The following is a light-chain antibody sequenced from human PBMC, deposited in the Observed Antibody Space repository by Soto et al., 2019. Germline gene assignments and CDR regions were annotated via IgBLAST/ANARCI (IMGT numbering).Light chain of an antibody. CDR1: QSVSSY. J-gene: IGKJ4*01. CDR2: GTS. Sequence: EIVLTQSPGTLSLSPGERATLSCRASQSVSSYLAWYQQKPGQAPRLLIYGTSTRVTGIPARFSGSGSGTEFTLTISSLQSEDFAVYYCQQYYNWPLNFGGGTKVDIK. V-gene: IGKV3-15*01. CDR3: QQYYNWPLN.